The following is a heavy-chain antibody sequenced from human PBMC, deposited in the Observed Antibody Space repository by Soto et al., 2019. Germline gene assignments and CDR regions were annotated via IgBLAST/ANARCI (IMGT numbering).Heavy chain of an antibody. CDR2: IYYSGST. V-gene: IGHV4-31*03. D-gene: IGHD6-13*01. CDR3: AIGTRAAAGTNRFDY. CDR1: GGSISSGGYY. J-gene: IGHJ4*02. Sequence: SETLSLTCTVSGGSISSGGYYWSWIRQHPGKGLEWIGYIYYSGSTYYNPSLKSRVTISVDTSKNQFSLKLSSVTAADTAVYYCAIGTRAAAGTNRFDYWGQRTLVTVSS.